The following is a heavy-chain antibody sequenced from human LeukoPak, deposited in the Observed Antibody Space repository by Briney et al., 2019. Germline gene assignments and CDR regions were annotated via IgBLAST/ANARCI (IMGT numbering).Heavy chain of an antibody. D-gene: IGHD3-3*01. Sequence: GGSLRLSCAASGFTFSSYSMNWVRQAPGKGLEWVSSISSSSSYIYYADSVKGRFTISRDNAKNSRYLQMNSLRAEDTAVYYCARVSFGVVIPDPSDYWGQGTLVTVSS. CDR2: ISSSSSYI. J-gene: IGHJ4*02. V-gene: IGHV3-21*01. CDR1: GFTFSSYS. CDR3: ARVSFGVVIPDPSDY.